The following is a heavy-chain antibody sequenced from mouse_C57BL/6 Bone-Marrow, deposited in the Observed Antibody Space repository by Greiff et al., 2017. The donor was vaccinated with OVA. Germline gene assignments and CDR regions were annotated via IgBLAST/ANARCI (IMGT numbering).Heavy chain of an antibody. CDR2: IYPRSGNT. CDR3: ARGNYDDWYFDV. J-gene: IGHJ1*03. D-gene: IGHD2-4*01. CDR1: GYTFTSSG. Sequence: QVHVKQSGAELARPGASVKLSCKASGYTFTSSGISWVKQRPGQGLEWIGEIYPRSGNTYYNEKFKGKATLTADKSSSTAYMELRSLTSEDSAVYFCARGNYDDWYFDVWGTGTTVTVSS. V-gene: IGHV1-81*01.